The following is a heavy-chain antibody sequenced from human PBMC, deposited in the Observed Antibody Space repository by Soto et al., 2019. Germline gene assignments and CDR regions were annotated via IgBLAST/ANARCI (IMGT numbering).Heavy chain of an antibody. CDR3: ATHSRFKKDY. Sequence: EVQLVESGGDLVQPGGSLRLSCVVSELTFRNEWMTWVRQAPGKGLEWVANINEHGSETYYVDSVKGRFIISRDNAKNSPFLQMNSLRAEDTAVYYCATHSRFKKDYWGQGTLVTVSS. D-gene: IGHD3-3*01. CDR1: ELTFRNEW. V-gene: IGHV3-7*02. CDR2: INEHGSET. J-gene: IGHJ4*02.